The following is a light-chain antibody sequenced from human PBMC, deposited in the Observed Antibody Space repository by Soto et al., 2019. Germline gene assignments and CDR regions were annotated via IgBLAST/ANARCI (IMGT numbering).Light chain of an antibody. J-gene: IGKJ5*01. CDR3: QQYNIWRSIT. CDR2: DIS. V-gene: IGKV3-15*01. CDR1: QSVGNK. Sequence: PGEGATLSRRASQSVGNKVAWYQHKPGQTPRLIIYDISTRAAGVPARFSGSGYGTDFTLTISSLQSEDFAVYYCQQYNIWRSITFGQGTRLEI.